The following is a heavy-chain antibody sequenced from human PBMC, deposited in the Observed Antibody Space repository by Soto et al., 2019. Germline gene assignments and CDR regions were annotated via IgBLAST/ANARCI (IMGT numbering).Heavy chain of an antibody. CDR2: IIPIFGTA. V-gene: IGHV1-69*12. Sequence: QVQLVQSGAEVKKPGSSVKVSCKASGGTFSSYAISWVRQAPGQGLEWMGGIIPIFGTANYAQKFQGRVTIAADEATSTAYMELSSLRSEDTAVYYCGTVTTNYYYCGMDVWGQGTTVTVSS. D-gene: IGHD4-17*01. J-gene: IGHJ6*02. CDR3: GTVTTNYYYCGMDV. CDR1: GGTFSSYA.